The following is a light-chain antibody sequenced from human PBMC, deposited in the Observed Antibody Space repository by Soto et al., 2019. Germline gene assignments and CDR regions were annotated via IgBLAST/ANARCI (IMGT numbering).Light chain of an antibody. CDR2: GAS. CDR1: QSVGSNY. V-gene: IGKV3-20*01. J-gene: IGKJ1*01. CDR3: QQYGRSIQT. Sequence: VALPPFPGTLSLSPRARATLSCSASQSVGSNYLAWYQQRPGQPPNLLIFGASHRAPDIPDRFSGSGSGTDFTLTISRLEPEDFAVYYYQQYGRSIQTVGQGGKVAIK.